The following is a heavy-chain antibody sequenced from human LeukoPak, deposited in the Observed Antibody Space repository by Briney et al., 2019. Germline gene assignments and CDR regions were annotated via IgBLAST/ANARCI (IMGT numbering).Heavy chain of an antibody. V-gene: IGHV3-23*01. CDR3: AKVRRLLWFGEPGPDY. D-gene: IGHD3-10*01. J-gene: IGHJ4*02. Sequence: GGSLRLSCAASGFTFSSYAMSWVRQAPGKGLEWVSAISGSGGSTYYADSVKGRFTISRDNSKNTLYLQMNSLRAEDTAVYYCAKVRRLLWFGEPGPDYWGQGALVTVSS. CDR2: ISGSGGST. CDR1: GFTFSSYA.